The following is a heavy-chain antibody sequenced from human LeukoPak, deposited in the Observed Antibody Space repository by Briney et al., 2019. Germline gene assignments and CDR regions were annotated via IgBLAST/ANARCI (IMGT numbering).Heavy chain of an antibody. V-gene: IGHV3-23*01. CDR2: IDRGGGFDT. CDR3: AIDVQDDLDY. D-gene: IGHD1-1*01. Sequence: PRGSLRLSRAASGFTFSSYVMKWVRQAPGKGLEWISTIDRGGGFDTHYADSVKGRFTISRDNSQNTLYPQLNSLRAEDTAVYYCAIDVQDDLDYWGQGTLVTASS. J-gene: IGHJ4*02. CDR1: GFTFSSYV.